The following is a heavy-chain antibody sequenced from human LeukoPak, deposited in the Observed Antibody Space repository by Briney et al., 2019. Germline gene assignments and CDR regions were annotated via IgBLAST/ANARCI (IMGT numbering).Heavy chain of an antibody. CDR1: GYSISSGYY. D-gene: IGHD6-19*01. CDR2: IYQSRST. J-gene: IGHJ5*02. Sequence: NPSETLSLTCAVAGYSISSGYYWGWIRQPPGKGLEWIGTIYQSRSTNYNPPLKSRVTISVDTSKNQFSLKLSSLTAADTAVYYCARRVRGSGVNWFDPWGQGTLVTVSS. CDR3: ARRVRGSGVNWFDP. V-gene: IGHV4-38-2*01.